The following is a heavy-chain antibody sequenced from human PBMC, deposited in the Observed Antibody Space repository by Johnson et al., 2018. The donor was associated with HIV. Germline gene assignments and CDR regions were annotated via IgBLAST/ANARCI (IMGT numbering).Heavy chain of an antibody. CDR3: ARDFIAPELGDAFEI. CDR1: GFTFSSYA. CDR2: ISYDGSNK. J-gene: IGHJ3*02. Sequence: QVQLVESGGGVVQPGRSLRLSCAASGFTFSSYAMHWVRQAPGKGLEWVAVISYDGSNKYYADSVKGRFTISRDNSKNTLYLQMNRLRAEDTAVYYCARDFIAPELGDAFEIWGQGTMVTVSS. V-gene: IGHV3-30-3*01. D-gene: IGHD6-25*01.